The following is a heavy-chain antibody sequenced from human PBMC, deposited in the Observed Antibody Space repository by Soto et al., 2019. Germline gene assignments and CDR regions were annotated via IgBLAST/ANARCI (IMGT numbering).Heavy chain of an antibody. CDR3: VRSVPAATWQYSGMDV. V-gene: IGHV4-4*02. CDR2: IYHSGTF. J-gene: IGHJ6*02. Sequence: SETLSLTCAVSGDSVSSSSCWSWVRQAPGKGLEWIGEIYHSGTFNYNPSLASRVSVSVDKSRNQLSLNLKSVTAADTAVYYCVRSVPAATWQYSGMDVWGQGTTVTVSS. D-gene: IGHD2-2*01. CDR1: GDSVSSSSC.